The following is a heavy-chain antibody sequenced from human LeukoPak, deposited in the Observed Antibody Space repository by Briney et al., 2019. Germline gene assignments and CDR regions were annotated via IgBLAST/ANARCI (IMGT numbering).Heavy chain of an antibody. V-gene: IGHV1-2*02. Sequence: ASVKVSCKASGYTFTGYYMHWVRQAPGQGLEWIGWINPNSGGTNYAQKFQGRVTMTRDTAISTAYMEMNRLRSDDTAVYYCARACYYDRSGYERFDYWGQGTLVSVSS. CDR1: GYTFTGYY. CDR3: ARACYYDRSGYERFDY. CDR2: INPNSGGT. D-gene: IGHD3-22*01. J-gene: IGHJ4*02.